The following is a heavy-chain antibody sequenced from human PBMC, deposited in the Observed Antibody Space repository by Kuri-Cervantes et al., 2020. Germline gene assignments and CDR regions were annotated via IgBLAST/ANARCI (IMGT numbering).Heavy chain of an antibody. CDR1: GFTFSSYA. V-gene: IGHV3-30-3*01. J-gene: IGHJ3*02. CDR3: ARDLPQAFMKWLRVSGPDAFDI. CDR2: ISYDGSNK. D-gene: IGHD6-19*01. Sequence: GGSLRLSCAASGFTFSSYAMHWVRQAPGKGLEWVAVISYDGSNKYYADPVKGRFTISRDNSKNTLYLQMNSLRAEDTAVYYCARDLPQAFMKWLRVSGPDAFDIWGQGTMVTVSS.